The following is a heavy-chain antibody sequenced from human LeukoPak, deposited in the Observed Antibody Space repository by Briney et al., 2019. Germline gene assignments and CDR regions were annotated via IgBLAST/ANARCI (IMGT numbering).Heavy chain of an antibody. CDR3: ARDRSDRQQMVPLDY. CDR2: INTGNGNT. D-gene: IGHD2-8*01. V-gene: IGHV1-3*04. J-gene: IGHJ4*02. CDR1: GYTFTTYT. Sequence: GASVKVSCKASGYTFTTYTLHWVRQAPGQRLQWMGCINTGNGNTKYSQEFQGRVTITRDTSASTAYMDLSRLTSGDTAVYYCARDRSDRQQMVPLDYWGQGSLVIVSS.